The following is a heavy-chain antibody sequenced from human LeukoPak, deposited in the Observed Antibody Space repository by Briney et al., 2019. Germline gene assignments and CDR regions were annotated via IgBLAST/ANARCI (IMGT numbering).Heavy chain of an antibody. CDR1: GFTFSTYS. CDR2: ISRSSSYI. V-gene: IGHV3-21*01. J-gene: IGHJ5*02. CDR3: ARAFGASSAEWFDP. Sequence: GGSLRLSCVASGFTFSTYSMNWVRQAPGKGLEWASSISRSSSYIYYTDSVKGRFTISRDNAKNSLYLQMNSLRAEDTAVYYCARAFGASSAEWFDPWGQGTLVTVSS. D-gene: IGHD1-26*01.